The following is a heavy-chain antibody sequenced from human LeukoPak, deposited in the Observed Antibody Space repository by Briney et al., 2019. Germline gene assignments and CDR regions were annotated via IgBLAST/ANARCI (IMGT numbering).Heavy chain of an antibody. J-gene: IGHJ3*02. Sequence: SVKVSCKASGGTFSSYAISWVRQAPGQGLECMGGIIPIFGTANYAQKFQGRVTITADESTSTAYMELSSLRSEDTAVYYCARDDPHYYDSSGVWAFDIWGQGTMVTVSS. CDR3: ARDDPHYYDSSGVWAFDI. D-gene: IGHD3-22*01. CDR1: GGTFSSYA. V-gene: IGHV1-69*13. CDR2: IIPIFGTA.